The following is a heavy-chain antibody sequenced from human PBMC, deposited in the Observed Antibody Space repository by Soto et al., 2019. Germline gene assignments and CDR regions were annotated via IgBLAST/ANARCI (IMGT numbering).Heavy chain of an antibody. J-gene: IGHJ6*02. Sequence: SETLSLTCAVYGGSFSAYYWSWIRQPPGKGLEWIGEINHSGGTSYNPSLKSRVTISVDTSKSQFSLKLTSVTAADRAVYYCARAGNNFGVVNRYGMDVWGQGTTVTVSS. CDR3: ARAGNNFGVVNRYGMDV. CDR2: INHSGGT. V-gene: IGHV4-34*01. CDR1: GGSFSAYY. D-gene: IGHD3-3*01.